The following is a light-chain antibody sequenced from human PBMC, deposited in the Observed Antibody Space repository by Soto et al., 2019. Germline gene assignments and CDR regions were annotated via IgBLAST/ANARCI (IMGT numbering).Light chain of an antibody. V-gene: IGLV1-40*01. CDR1: SSNIGANYD. CDR2: GNS. CDR3: QSYDSSLSGYV. Sequence: QSVLTQPPSVSGAPGQRVTISCTGSSSNIGANYDVHWYQQLPDTAPKLLIYGNSNRASGVPDRCSGSKSGTSASLAITGLQAEDEADYYCQSYDSSLSGYVFGTGTKLTVL. J-gene: IGLJ1*01.